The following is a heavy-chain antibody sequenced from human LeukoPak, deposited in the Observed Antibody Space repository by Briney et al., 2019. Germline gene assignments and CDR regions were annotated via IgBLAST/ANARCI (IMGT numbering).Heavy chain of an antibody. CDR1: GGSFSGYY. CDR3: ARRWVYDKRAFDA. V-gene: IGHV4-34*01. Sequence: SETLSLTCAVYGGSFSGYYWGWIRQPPGKGLEWIGSIYYSGSTYYNPSLKGRVTISLDTSKNQFSLNLSSVTAADTAVYYCARRWVYDKRAFDAWGQGTMVTVSS. J-gene: IGHJ3*01. D-gene: IGHD3-16*01. CDR2: IYYSGST.